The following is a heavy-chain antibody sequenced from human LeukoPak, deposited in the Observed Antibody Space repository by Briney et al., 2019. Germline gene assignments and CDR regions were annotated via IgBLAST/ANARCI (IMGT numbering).Heavy chain of an antibody. CDR2: IYYSGST. D-gene: IGHD4-23*01. Sequence: PSETLSLTCTVSGGSISSSSYYWGWIRQPPGKGLEWIGSIYYSGSTYYNPSLKSRVTISVDTSKNQFSLKLSSVTAADTAVYYCARLGMTTVAADYWGQGTLVTVYS. CDR1: GGSISSSSYY. CDR3: ARLGMTTVAADY. J-gene: IGHJ4*02. V-gene: IGHV4-39*01.